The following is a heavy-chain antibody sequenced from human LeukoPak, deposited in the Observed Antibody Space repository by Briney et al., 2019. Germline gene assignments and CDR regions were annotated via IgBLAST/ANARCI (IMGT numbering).Heavy chain of an antibody. Sequence: GGSLRLSCAASGFTFSSYSMNWVRQAPGKGLEWVSSISSSSYIYYADSVKGRFTISRDNAKNSLYLQMNSLRAEDTAVYYCARDPYLGYCSSTSCTFYWGQGTLVTVSS. D-gene: IGHD2-2*01. CDR2: ISSSSYI. J-gene: IGHJ4*02. CDR3: ARDPYLGYCSSTSCTFY. V-gene: IGHV3-21*01. CDR1: GFTFSSYS.